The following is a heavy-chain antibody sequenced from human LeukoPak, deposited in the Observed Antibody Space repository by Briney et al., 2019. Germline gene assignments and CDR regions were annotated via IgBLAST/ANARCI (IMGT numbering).Heavy chain of an antibody. CDR3: ARDYCSSTSCHAAKNWFDP. V-gene: IGHV4-59*01. CDR1: GGSISSYY. D-gene: IGHD2-2*01. Sequence: PSETLSLTCTVSGGSISSYYWSWLRQPPGKGLQWIGSIYFSGSTNYNPSLKSRVTISVDTSKKQFSLKLISLTAADTAKYYCARDYCSSTSCHAAKNWFDPWGQGTLVTVSS. J-gene: IGHJ5*02. CDR2: IYFSGST.